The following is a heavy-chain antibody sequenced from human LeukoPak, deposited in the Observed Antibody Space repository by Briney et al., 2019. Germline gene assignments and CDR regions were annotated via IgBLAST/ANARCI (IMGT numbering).Heavy chain of an antibody. D-gene: IGHD3-10*01. V-gene: IGHV3-48*01. CDR1: GFTFSDYP. J-gene: IGHJ4*02. CDR3: ARVEYYYGSGSYYFDY. CDR2: ISSSAI. Sequence: QTGGSLRLSCTASGFTFSDYPMNWVRQAPGKGLEWVSYISSSAIYYADSVRGRFTISRDNSKNTLYLQMNSLRAEDTAVYYCARVEYYYGSGSYYFDYWGQGTLVTVSS.